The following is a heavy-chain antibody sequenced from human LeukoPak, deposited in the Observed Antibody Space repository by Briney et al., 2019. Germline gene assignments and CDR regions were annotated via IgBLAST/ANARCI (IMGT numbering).Heavy chain of an antibody. J-gene: IGHJ6*03. CDR3: ARDGGRTYYDSSGYYARYYYYYHYMDV. CDR2: ISASGTLT. V-gene: IGHV3-48*03. CDR1: GFSFSSYE. D-gene: IGHD3-22*01. Sequence: PGGSLRLSCAASGFSFSSYEMNWVRQAPGKGLEWISYISASGTLTHYADSVEGRFTISRDNAKNSLFLQMNSLRGEDTAVYYCARDGGRTYYDSSGYYARYYYYYHYMDVWGKGTTVTVSS.